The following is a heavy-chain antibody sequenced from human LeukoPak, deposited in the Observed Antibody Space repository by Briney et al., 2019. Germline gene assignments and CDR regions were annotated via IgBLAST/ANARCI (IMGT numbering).Heavy chain of an antibody. CDR2: INPNSGGT. D-gene: IGHD1-26*01. CDR1: GYTFTGYY. V-gene: IGHV1-2*02. J-gene: IGHJ5*02. Sequence: GASVKVSCKASGYTFTGYYMHWVRQAPGQGLEWMGWINPNSGGTNYAQKFQGRVTMTRNTSISTAYMELSRLRSDDTAVYYCARVIFGGSPPSPWGQGTLVTVSS. CDR3: ARVIFGGSPPSP.